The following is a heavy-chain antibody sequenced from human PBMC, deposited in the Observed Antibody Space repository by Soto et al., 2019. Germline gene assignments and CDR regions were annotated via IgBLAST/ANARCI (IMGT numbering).Heavy chain of an antibody. CDR3: ARHRNYDFWSGYYMDV. CDR2: IYYTGST. D-gene: IGHD3-3*01. J-gene: IGHJ6*03. CDR1: GDSIHPYY. V-gene: IGHV4-59*08. Sequence: SETLSLTCTVSGDSIHPYYCSWIRQPPEKGLECIGYIYYTGSTNYNHSLESRVTISIDTSKNQFSLKLSSVTATDTAVYYCARHRNYDFWSGYYMDVWGKGTTVTVSS.